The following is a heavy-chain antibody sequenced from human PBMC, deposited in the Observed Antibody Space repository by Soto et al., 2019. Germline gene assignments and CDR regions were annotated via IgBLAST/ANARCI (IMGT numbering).Heavy chain of an antibody. CDR1: GYTFINYG. CDR3: GRGDSPVQFDY. V-gene: IGHV1-18*01. J-gene: IGHJ4*02. CDR2: INGYNGNT. Sequence: QVQLVQSGAEMRKPGASVKVSCKTSGYTFINYGISWVRQAPGQGLAWMGWINGYNGNTNYAQNFQGRVAMTTDTSTSTVYMELRNLRSDDTAVYYCGRGDSPVQFDYWGQGTLVTVSS. D-gene: IGHD4-4*01.